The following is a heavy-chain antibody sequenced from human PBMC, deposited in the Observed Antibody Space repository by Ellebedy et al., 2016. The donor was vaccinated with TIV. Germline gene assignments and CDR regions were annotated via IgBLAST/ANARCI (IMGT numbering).Heavy chain of an antibody. D-gene: IGHD1-7*01. CDR3: ARDRGITGTTDY. CDR1: GYNFTTYD. V-gene: IGHV1-8*01. CDR2: MNPQSGKT. Sequence: ASVKVSXXASGYNFTTYDINWVRQAAGQGLEWMGWMNPQSGKTGFAQQFQGRVAMTRDTSISTAYMELASLRSDDTAVYYCARDRGITGTTDYWGQGTLLTVSS. J-gene: IGHJ4*02.